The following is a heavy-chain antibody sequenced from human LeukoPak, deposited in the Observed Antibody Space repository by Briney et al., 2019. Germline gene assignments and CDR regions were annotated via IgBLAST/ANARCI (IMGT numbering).Heavy chain of an antibody. CDR1: GYTFTGYY. V-gene: IGHV1-2*02. CDR3: ATASTFCGGDCYPNDAFDI. D-gene: IGHD2-21*02. J-gene: IGHJ3*02. Sequence: ASVKVSCKASGYTFTGYYMHWVRQAPGQGLEWMGWINPNSGGTKCAQKFQGRVTMTRDTSISTAYMELSRLRSDDTAVYYCATASTFCGGDCYPNDAFDIWGQGTMVTVSS. CDR2: INPNSGGT.